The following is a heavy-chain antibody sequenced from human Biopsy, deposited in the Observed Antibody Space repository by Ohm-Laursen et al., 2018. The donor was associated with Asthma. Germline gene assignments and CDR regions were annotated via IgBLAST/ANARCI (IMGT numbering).Heavy chain of an antibody. CDR1: GGSINIGDYY. CDR3: ARDLSGYCTSSACYGFDS. CDR2: IYYSGST. Sequence: SETLSLTCTVSGGSINIGDYYWSWIRQHPVKGLEWIGYIYYSGSTYYNPSLKSRVSISLDTSKNQFSLKLSSVTAADTAVYYCARDLSGYCTSSACYGFDSWGQGTLVTVSS. D-gene: IGHD2-8*01. J-gene: IGHJ5*01. V-gene: IGHV4-31*03.